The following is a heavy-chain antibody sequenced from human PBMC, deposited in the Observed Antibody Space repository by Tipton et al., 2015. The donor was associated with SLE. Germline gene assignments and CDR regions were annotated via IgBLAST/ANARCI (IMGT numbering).Heavy chain of an antibody. CDR1: SSSSYY. CDR3: AKDRQLALFDY. D-gene: IGHD6-6*01. V-gene: IGHV3-23*01. CDR2: ISGSGGST. J-gene: IGHJ4*02. Sequence: SSSSYYWGWVRQAPGKGLEWVSAISGSGGSTYYADSVKGRFTISRDNSKNTLYLQMNSLRAEDTAVYYCAKDRQLALFDYWGQGTLVTVSS.